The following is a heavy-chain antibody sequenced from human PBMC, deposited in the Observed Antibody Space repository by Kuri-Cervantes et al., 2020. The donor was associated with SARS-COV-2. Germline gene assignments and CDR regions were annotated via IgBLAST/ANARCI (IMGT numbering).Heavy chain of an antibody. CDR3: GRHEGLIMLGGVIRTAPYFDY. D-gene: IGHD3-10*01. J-gene: IGHJ4*02. CDR1: GGSISSGGYYW. V-gene: IGHV5-51*01. Sequence: GGSLRLSCTVSGGSISSGGYYWSWIRQHPGKGLEWMGIIYPGDSDTRYSPSFQGQVTISVDTSIRTAYLQWSSLKASDTAMYYCGRHEGLIMLGGVIRTAPYFDYWGQGTQVTVSS. CDR2: IYPGDSDT.